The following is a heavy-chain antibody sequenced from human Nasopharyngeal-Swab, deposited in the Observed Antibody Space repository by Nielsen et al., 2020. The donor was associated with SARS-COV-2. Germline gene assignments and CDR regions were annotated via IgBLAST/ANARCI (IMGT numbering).Heavy chain of an antibody. V-gene: IGHV1-18*01. CDR3: ARAHLRDYYDSSGYDY. CDR2: ISAYKGNT. J-gene: IGHJ4*02. D-gene: IGHD3-22*01. Sequence: ASVKVSCKASGYTFTSYGISWVRQAPGQGLEWMGWISAYKGNTNYAQKLQGRVTMTTDTSTSTAYMELRSLRSDDTAVYYCARAHLRDYYDSSGYDYWGQGTLVTVSS. CDR1: GYTFTSYG.